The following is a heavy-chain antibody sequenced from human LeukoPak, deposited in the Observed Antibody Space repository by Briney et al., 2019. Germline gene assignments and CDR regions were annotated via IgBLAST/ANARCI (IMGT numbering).Heavy chain of an antibody. J-gene: IGHJ3*02. CDR3: ARAPPEELLWRNAFDI. V-gene: IGHV3-11*01. CDR1: GFTFSDYY. CDR2: ISSSGSTI. D-gene: IGHD1-26*01. Sequence: GGSLRLSCAASGFTFSDYYMSWIRQAPGKGLEWVSYISSSGSTIYYADSVKGRFTISRDNAKNSLYLQMNSLRAEDTAVYYCARAPPEELLWRNAFDIWGQGTMVTVSS.